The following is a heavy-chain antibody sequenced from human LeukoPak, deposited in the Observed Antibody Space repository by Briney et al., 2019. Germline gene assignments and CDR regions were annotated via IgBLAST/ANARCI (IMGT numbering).Heavy chain of an antibody. D-gene: IGHD3-9*01. CDR2: ISYDGSNK. CDR3: AKDAESLRYFDRRGGFDY. CDR1: EFTFSNHG. Sequence: GGSLRLSCAASEFTFSNHGMHWVRQAPGKGLEWVAVISYDGSNKYYADSVKGRFTISRDNSKNTLYLQMNSLRAEDTAVYYCAKDAESLRYFDRRGGFDYWGQGTLVTVSS. V-gene: IGHV3-30*18. J-gene: IGHJ4*02.